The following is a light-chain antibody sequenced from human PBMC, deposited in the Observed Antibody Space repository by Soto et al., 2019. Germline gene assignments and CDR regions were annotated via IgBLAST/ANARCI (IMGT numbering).Light chain of an antibody. CDR2: QVT. CDR1: INDVGGYNY. V-gene: IGLV2-8*01. Sequence: QSVLTQPPSASGSPGQSVTISCAGNINDVGGYNYVSWYQQHPGKVPQLMIYQVTKRPSGVPDRFSASKSDTTASLTISGLQAEDEGDYYCMSYAGGNRFVFGTGTKVTVL. CDR3: MSYAGGNRFV. J-gene: IGLJ1*01.